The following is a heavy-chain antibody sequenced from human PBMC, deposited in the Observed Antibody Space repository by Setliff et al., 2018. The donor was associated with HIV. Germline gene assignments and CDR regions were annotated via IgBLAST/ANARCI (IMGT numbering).Heavy chain of an antibody. CDR1: GFTFGSYA. D-gene: IGHD4-4*01. CDR2: ISYDGSYK. J-gene: IGHJ5*02. CDR3: ARDRERWLQSRLFDP. V-gene: IGHV3-30*04. Sequence: GGSLRLSCAASGFTFGSYAMHWVRQAPGKGLEWVAVISYDGSYKYYADSVKGRFTISRDNAKSSLYLQMNSLRAEDTAIYYCARDRERWLQSRLFDPWGQGTLVTVSS.